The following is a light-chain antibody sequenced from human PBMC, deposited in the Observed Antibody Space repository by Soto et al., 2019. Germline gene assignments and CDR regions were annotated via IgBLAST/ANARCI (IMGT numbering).Light chain of an antibody. J-gene: IGKJ3*01. CDR2: GAS. CDR3: QQYGSSLFT. Sequence: EIVLTQSPGTLSLSPGERATLSCRASQSVSSSYLAWYQQKPGQAPRLLIYGASSRATGIPDRFSGSGSGTDFTLAISSLEPDAFAVYYCQQYGSSLFTFGPGTKVDIK. CDR1: QSVSSSY. V-gene: IGKV3-20*01.